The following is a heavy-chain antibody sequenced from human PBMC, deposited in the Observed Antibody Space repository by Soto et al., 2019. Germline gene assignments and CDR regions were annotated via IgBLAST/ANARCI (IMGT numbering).Heavy chain of an antibody. Sequence: QLQLQESGPGLVKPSETLSLTCTVSGGSISSSSYYWGWIRQPPGKGLEWIGSIYYSGSTYYNPSHSSRVTISVDTSNNQLSLKPSSVTASESATYSCTTLFVEHFECQQPVRQMDHWGQGTLVTVSS. CDR3: TTLFVEHFECQQPVRQMDH. D-gene: IGHD6-13*01. CDR2: IYYSGST. J-gene: IGHJ4*02. CDR1: GGSISSSSYY. V-gene: IGHV4-39*01.